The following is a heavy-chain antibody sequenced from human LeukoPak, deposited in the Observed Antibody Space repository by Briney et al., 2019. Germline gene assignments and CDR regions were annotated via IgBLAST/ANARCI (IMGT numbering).Heavy chain of an antibody. CDR1: GFTFSSYA. D-gene: IGHD3-3*01. Sequence: HPGGSLRLACSASGFTFSSYAMHWVRQAPGKGLEYVSAISSNGGSTYYADSVKGRFTISRDNSKNTLYLQMSSLRAEDTAVYYCAKADDFWSYNWFDPWGQGTLVTVSS. J-gene: IGHJ5*02. CDR2: ISSNGGST. V-gene: IGHV3-64D*06. CDR3: AKADDFWSYNWFDP.